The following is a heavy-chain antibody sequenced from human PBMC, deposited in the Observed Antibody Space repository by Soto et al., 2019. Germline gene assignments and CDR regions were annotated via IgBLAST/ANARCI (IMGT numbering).Heavy chain of an antibody. CDR2: VSSSGSYK. CDR1: GFTFSSQT. CDR3: ARGNRYDSSGPDY. J-gene: IGHJ4*02. Sequence: GGSLRLSCAVSGFTFSSQTMNWVRQAPGKGLEWVSSVSSSGSYKYYADSVKGRFTISRDNAKNSLYLQMNSLRAEDTAVYYCARGNRYDSSGPDYWGQGTLVTVSS. V-gene: IGHV3-21*01. D-gene: IGHD3-22*01.